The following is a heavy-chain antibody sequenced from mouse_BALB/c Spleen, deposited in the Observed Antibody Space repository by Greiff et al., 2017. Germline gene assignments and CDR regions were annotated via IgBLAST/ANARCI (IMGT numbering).Heavy chain of an antibody. CDR3: ARDTTKAMDY. Sequence: VQLQQSGPGLVKPSQSLSLTCSVTGYSITSGYYWNWIRQFPGNKLEWMGYISYDGSNNYNPSLKNRISITRDTSKNQFFLKLNSVTTEDTATYYCARDTTKAMDYWGQGTSVTVSS. J-gene: IGHJ4*01. D-gene: IGHD1-1*01. CDR1: GYSITSGYY. V-gene: IGHV3-6*02. CDR2: ISYDGSN.